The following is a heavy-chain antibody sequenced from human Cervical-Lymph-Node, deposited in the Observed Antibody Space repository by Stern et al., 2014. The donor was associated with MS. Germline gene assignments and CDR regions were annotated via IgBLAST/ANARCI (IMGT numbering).Heavy chain of an antibody. CDR2: INTNSGDP. D-gene: IGHD1-14*01. J-gene: IGHJ4*02. V-gene: IGHV7-4-1*02. CDR3: ARRACRICPLDY. CDR1: GYTFPVYA. Sequence: VQLVESGSELKKPGASVKISCKASGYTFPVYAMNLVRQAPGQRPEWMGWINTNSGDPVYAQGLTGRFVFSLDTSVSTAYLQISSLKAEDTAVYYCARRACRICPLDYWGQGTLVTVSS.